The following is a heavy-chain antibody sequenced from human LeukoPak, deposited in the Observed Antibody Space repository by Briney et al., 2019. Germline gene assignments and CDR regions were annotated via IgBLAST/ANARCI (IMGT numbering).Heavy chain of an antibody. CDR1: GYPFSSYD. V-gene: IGHV1-8*01. CDR2: MNPNSGNT. CDR3: AGVWSPPYTSSWPYYFDY. J-gene: IGHJ4*02. Sequence: ASVKVSCKASGYPFSSYDINWVRQATGQGLEWMGWMNPNSGNTGYAQKFQGRVTMTRNTSITTAYMELSSLRSEDTAVYYCAGVWSPPYTSSWPYYFDYWGQGTLVTVSP. D-gene: IGHD6-13*01.